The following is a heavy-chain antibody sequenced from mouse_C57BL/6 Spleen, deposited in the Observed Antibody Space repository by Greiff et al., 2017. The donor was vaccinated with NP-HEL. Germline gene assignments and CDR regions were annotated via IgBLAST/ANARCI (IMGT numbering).Heavy chain of an antibody. CDR2: IYPGGGYT. V-gene: IGHV1-63*01. D-gene: IGHD1-1*01. J-gene: IGHJ2*01. CDR1: GYTFTNYW. CDR3: ARDGASYGSSQYYFDD. Sequence: VQLQESGAELVRPGTSVKMSCKASGYTFTNYWIGWAKQRPGHGLEWIGDIYPGGGYTNYNEKFKGKATLTADKSSSTAYMQLSSLTSADSSIYYSARDGASYGSSQYYFDDWGHGTTLTVSS.